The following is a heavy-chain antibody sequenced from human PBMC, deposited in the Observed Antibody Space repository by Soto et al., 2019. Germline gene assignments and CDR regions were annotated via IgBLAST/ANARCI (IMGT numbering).Heavy chain of an antibody. J-gene: IGHJ6*02. V-gene: IGHV3-15*07. Sequence: GSLRLSCAASGFTFSNAWMNWVRQAPGMGLEWVGRIKSKTDGGTTDYAAPVKGRFTISRDDSKNTLYLQMNSLKTEDTAVYYCTTGGRLAPPGMGYYYFTMDVWGQGTTVTVSS. CDR3: TTGGRLAPPGMGYYYFTMDV. D-gene: IGHD6-13*01. CDR2: IKSKTDGGTT. CDR1: GFTFSNAW.